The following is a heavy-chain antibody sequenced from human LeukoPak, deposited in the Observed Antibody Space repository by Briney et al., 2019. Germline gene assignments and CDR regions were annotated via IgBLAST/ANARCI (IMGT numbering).Heavy chain of an antibody. CDR3: ARHVSSSRVAFDI. Sequence: GESLKISCKGSGYSFTTYWIGWVRQMPGKGLEWMGIIYPGDSDTRYSPSFQGQVTISADKSITTAYLQWSSLKASDTAMYYCARHVSSSRVAFDIWGQGTMVTVSS. CDR2: IYPGDSDT. J-gene: IGHJ3*02. V-gene: IGHV5-51*01. D-gene: IGHD2-2*01. CDR1: GYSFTTYW.